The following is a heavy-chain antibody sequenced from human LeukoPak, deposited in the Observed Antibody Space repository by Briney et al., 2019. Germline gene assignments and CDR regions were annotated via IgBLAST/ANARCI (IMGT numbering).Heavy chain of an antibody. CDR3: ARDGSRTYYYDSSGYYYFDY. J-gene: IGHJ4*02. V-gene: IGHV1-2*02. D-gene: IGHD3-22*01. Sequence: ASVKVSCKASGYTFTGYYMHWVRQAPGQGLEWMGWINPNSGGTNYAQKFQGRVTMTRDTSISTAYMELSRLRSDDTAVYYCARDGSRTYYYDSSGYYYFDYWGQGTLVTVSS. CDR2: INPNSGGT. CDR1: GYTFTGYY.